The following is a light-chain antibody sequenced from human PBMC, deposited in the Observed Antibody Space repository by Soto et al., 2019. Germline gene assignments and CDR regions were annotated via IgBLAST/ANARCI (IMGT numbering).Light chain of an antibody. CDR1: SSNIGSDT. J-gene: IGLJ1*01. CDR3: SSHTSSSTYV. CDR2: EVS. Sequence: QSVLTQPPSASGTPGQRVTISCSGSSSNIGSDTVHWFQQVPGTAPKVIIYEVSNRPSGVSNRFSGSKSGNAASLTISGLQAEDEADYYCSSHTSSSTYVFGTGTKLTVL. V-gene: IGLV2-14*01.